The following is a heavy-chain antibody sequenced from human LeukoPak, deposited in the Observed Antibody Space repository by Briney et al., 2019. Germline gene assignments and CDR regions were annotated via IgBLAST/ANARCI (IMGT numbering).Heavy chain of an antibody. D-gene: IGHD3-22*01. CDR3: ARTLGYSSPFDY. V-gene: IGHV3-23*01. J-gene: IGHJ4*02. CDR2: ISGSGGST. CDR1: GFTFSSYA. Sequence: PGGSLRLSCAASGFTFSSYAMSWVRQAPGKGLEWVSAISGSGGSTYYADSVKGRFTISRDNPKNTLYLQMNSLRAEDTAVYYCARTLGYSSPFDYWGQGTLVTVSS.